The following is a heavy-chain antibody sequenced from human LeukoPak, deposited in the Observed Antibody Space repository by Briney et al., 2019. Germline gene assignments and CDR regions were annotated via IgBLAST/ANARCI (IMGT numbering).Heavy chain of an antibody. CDR1: GFTFSSYS. Sequence: GSLRLSCAASGFTFSSYSMNWVRQAPGKGLEWVSSISSSSYIYYADSVKGRFTISRDNAKNSLYLQMNSLRAEDTAVYYCASLMAVEGIDYWGQGTLVTVSS. D-gene: IGHD2-8*01. CDR2: ISSSSYI. V-gene: IGHV3-21*01. J-gene: IGHJ4*02. CDR3: ASLMAVEGIDY.